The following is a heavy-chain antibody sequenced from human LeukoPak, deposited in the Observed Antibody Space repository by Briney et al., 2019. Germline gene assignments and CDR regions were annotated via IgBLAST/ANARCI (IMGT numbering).Heavy chain of an antibody. D-gene: IGHD6-13*01. CDR1: GGSFSGYY. V-gene: IGHV4-34*01. CDR3: ARGLGIAAAGTFDY. Sequence: SETLSLTCAAYGGSFSGYYWSWIRQPPGKGLEWIGEINHSGSTNYNPPLKSRVTISVDTSKNQFSLKLSSVTAADTAVYYCARGLGIAAAGTFDYWGQGTLVTVSS. J-gene: IGHJ4*02. CDR2: INHSGST.